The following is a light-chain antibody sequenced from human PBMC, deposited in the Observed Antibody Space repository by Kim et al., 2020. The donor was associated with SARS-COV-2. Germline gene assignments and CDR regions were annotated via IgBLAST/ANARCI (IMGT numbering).Light chain of an antibody. CDR1: QDIANY. CDR2: AAS. Sequence: SASVGDGVPITCRASQDIANYLAWYKQKPGNVPKLLVYAASALKSGLPARFSGRRCETDLTLTISTLQPEDVAIYYCQKYDSVPWTCGKGNKL. V-gene: IGKV1-27*01. CDR3: QKYDSVPWT. J-gene: IGKJ1*01.